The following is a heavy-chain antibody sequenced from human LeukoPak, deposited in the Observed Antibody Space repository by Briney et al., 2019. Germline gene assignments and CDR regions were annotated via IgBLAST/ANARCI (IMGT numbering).Heavy chain of an antibody. V-gene: IGHV3-30-3*01. CDR1: GLTFSSYA. J-gene: IGHJ6*02. CDR2: ISYDGSNK. D-gene: IGHD3-3*01. CDR3: ARDGSGVDPTYGMDV. Sequence: GGSLRLSCAASGLTFSSYAMHWVRQAPGKGREWEAVISYDGSNKYYADSVKGRFTISRDNSKNTLYLQMNSLRAEDTAVYYCARDGSGVDPTYGMDVWGQGTTVTVSS.